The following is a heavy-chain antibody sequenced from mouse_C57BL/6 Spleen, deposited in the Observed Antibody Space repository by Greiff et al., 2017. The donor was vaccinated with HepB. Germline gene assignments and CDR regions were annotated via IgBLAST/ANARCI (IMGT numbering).Heavy chain of an antibody. CDR3: ARRITPSFHFDY. CDR1: GYAFTNYL. CDR2: INPGSGGT. Sequence: QVQLQQSGAELVRPGTSVKVSCKASGYAFTNYLIEWVKQRPGQGLEWIGVINPGSGGTKYNEQFKGKAKLTADKTSSTAYMQLSSLTSEDTAVYFCARRITPSFHFDYWGQGTTLTVSS. V-gene: IGHV1-54*01. J-gene: IGHJ2*01. D-gene: IGHD2-4*01.